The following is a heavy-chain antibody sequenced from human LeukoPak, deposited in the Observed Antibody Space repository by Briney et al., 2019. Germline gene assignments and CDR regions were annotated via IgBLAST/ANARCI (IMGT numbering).Heavy chain of an antibody. J-gene: IGHJ5*02. D-gene: IGHD3-10*01. Sequence: GGSLRLSCAASGFTFSSYSMNWVRQAPGKGLEWVSSISSSGSYIYYADSMQGRFTISRDNSKNSLFLQMNSLRAEDTAVYYCARHPIFSGIKSQLWFDPWGQGTLVTVSS. CDR1: GFTFSSYS. CDR3: ARHPIFSGIKSQLWFDP. V-gene: IGHV3-21*01. CDR2: ISSSGSYI.